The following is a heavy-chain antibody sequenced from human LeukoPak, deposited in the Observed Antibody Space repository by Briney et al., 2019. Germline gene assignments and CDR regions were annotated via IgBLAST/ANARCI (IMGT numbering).Heavy chain of an antibody. CDR1: GVTFSSYW. CDR2: INQDGSEK. V-gene: IGHV3-7*01. D-gene: IGHD2-2*01. CDR3: ARGVVVAPRSAFDI. Sequence: GGSLRLSCAASGVTFSSYWITWVRQAPGKGLEWVANINQDGSEKCYVDSVKGRFTISRDNAKNSLSLQMNSLRVEDTAVYYCARGVVVAPRSAFDIWGQGTMVTVSS. J-gene: IGHJ3*02.